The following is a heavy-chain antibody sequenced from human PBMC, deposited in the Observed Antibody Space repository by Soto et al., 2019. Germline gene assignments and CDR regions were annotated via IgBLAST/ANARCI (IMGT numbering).Heavy chain of an antibody. J-gene: IGHJ6*03. V-gene: IGHV4-59*01. CDR1: GGSISSYY. CDR3: ARGQRSDYYYYCYMDV. D-gene: IGHD1-1*01. Sequence: QVQLQESGPGLVKPSETLSLTCTVSGGSISSYYWSWIRQPPGKGLEWIGYIYYSGSTNYNPSLKNRVTISVDTYKHQFSLKLSSVTAADTAVYYCARGQRSDYYYYCYMDVWGKGTTVTVSS. CDR2: IYYSGST.